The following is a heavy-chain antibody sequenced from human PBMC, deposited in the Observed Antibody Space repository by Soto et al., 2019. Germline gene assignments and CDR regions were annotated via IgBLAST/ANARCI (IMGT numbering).Heavy chain of an antibody. CDR2: MNPNSGNT. CDR3: ARVPCITRSGSSFYYHYMDV. Sequence: QVQVVQSGAEVKKPGASVKVSCKASGYTFTSYDVTWVRQAPGQGLEWMGWMNPNSGNTGYAQKFQGRVTMTRDTSISTAYMELSSLTTDDTAVYYCARVPCITRSGSSFYYHYMDVWGKGTTVTVSS. D-gene: IGHD2-2*01. J-gene: IGHJ6*03. CDR1: GYTFTSYD. V-gene: IGHV1-8*01.